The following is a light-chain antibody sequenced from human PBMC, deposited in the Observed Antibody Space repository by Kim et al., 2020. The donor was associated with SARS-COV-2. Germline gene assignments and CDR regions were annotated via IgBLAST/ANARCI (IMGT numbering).Light chain of an antibody. J-gene: IGLJ1*01. CDR3: SSCTTSSTYV. CDR1: SSDVGGYDY. V-gene: IGLV2-14*03. CDR2: DVS. Sequence: QSALTQPASVSGSPVQSITISCTGTSSDVGGYDYVSWYQHHPGKAPKLMIYDVSKRPSGVSNRFSGSKSGNTASLTISGLQAEDEADYFCSSCTTSSTYVFGTGTKVTVL.